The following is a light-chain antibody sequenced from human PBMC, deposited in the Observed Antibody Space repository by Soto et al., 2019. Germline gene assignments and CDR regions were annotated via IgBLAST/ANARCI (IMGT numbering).Light chain of an antibody. Sequence: EIVMTQSPATLSVSPGERATLSCRASQSVYNNLAWYQQKPGQAPRLLIYGVSTRATGIPDRFSGSGSGTDFTLTISRLEPEDFAVYYCQQYVTSPYIFGQGTKVDIK. CDR1: QSVYNN. V-gene: IGKV3D-15*01. CDR2: GVS. CDR3: QQYVTSPYI. J-gene: IGKJ2*01.